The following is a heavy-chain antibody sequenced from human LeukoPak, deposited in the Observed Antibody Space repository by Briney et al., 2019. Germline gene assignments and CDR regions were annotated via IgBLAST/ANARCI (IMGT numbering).Heavy chain of an antibody. Sequence: GGSLRLSCAASASGVSFTSHSMNWVRQAPGKGLEWVASTQFDGSKRFHADSVKGRFTVSRDNSNNTVHLQMNNLRADDTAVYYCAKKGRGFNIGDPYFDHWGQGTLVAVSS. D-gene: IGHD2-21*02. CDR2: TQFDGSKR. J-gene: IGHJ4*02. CDR3: AKKGRGFNIGDPYFDH. V-gene: IGHV3-30*02. CDR1: ASGVSFTSHS.